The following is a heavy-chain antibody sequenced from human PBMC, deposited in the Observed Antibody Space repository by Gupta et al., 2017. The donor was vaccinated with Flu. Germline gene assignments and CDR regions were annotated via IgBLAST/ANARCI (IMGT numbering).Heavy chain of an antibody. CDR2: VYPGDPDT. D-gene: IGHD6-13*01. J-gene: IGHJ5*02. CDR1: GYSFPSYW. V-gene: IGHV5-51*03. CDR3: ARGVSSSQRFDP. Sequence: EVQLVQSGAEVKTPGESLKISCKGSGYSFPSYWIGWARQMPGKGLEWMGIVYPGDPDTRYSPSFQGQVTISADKSINTAYLHWASLKASDSAIYYCARGVSSSQRFDPWGQGTLVTVSS.